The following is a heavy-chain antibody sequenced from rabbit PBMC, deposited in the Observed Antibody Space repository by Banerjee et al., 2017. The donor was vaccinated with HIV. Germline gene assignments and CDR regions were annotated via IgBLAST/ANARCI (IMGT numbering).Heavy chain of an antibody. V-gene: IGHV1S45*01. CDR3: ARDWAVSGTWIYFNL. CDR2: IYAGSSGNT. Sequence: QEQLKESGGGLVQPGGSLTLSCTASGFSFSSGYDMCWVRQAPGKGLEWIACIYAGSSGNTHYATWAKGRFTISKTSSTTVTLQMTSLTAADTATYFCARDWAVSGTWIYFNLWGQGTLVTVS. CDR1: GFSFSSGYD. D-gene: IGHD1-1*01. J-gene: IGHJ4*01.